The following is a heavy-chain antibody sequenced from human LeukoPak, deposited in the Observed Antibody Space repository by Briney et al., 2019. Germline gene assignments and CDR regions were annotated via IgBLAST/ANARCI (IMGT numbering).Heavy chain of an antibody. D-gene: IGHD2/OR15-2a*01. CDR1: GGSFSGYY. V-gene: IGHV4-34*01. CDR3: ARSRRINPGPRWFDP. CDR2: INHSGST. Sequence: SETLSLTCAVYGGSFSGYYWSWIRQPPGKGLEWIGEINHSGSTNYNPSLKSRVTISVDTSKNQFSLKLSSVTAADTAVYYCARSRRINPGPRWFDPWGQGTLVTVAS. J-gene: IGHJ5*02.